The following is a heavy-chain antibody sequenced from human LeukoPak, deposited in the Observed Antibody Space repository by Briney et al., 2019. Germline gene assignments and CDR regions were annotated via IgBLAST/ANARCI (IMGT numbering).Heavy chain of an antibody. CDR1: GYTFTSHG. CDR3: ARSSSGYGDYFY. V-gene: IGHV1-18*04. CDR2: ISTYNVNT. J-gene: IGHJ4*02. D-gene: IGHD4-17*01. Sequence: ASVKVSCKASGYTFTSHGITWVRQAPGQGLEWMGWISTYNVNTNYAQKLQGRVTMTTDTSTSTAYMELRSLRSDDTAVYYCARSSSGYGDYFYWGQGTLVTVSS.